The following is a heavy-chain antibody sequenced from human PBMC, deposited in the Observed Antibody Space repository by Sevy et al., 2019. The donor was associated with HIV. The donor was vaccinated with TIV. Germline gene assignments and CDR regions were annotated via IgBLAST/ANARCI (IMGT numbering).Heavy chain of an antibody. V-gene: IGHV3-30*18. Sequence: GGSLRLSCAASGFTFRTYDMHWVRQAPGKGLEWVATMSHDGTNVSHADSVKGRFTISRDNSTNTLYLQMSSLRPEDTAVYYSAKDCSRTSCLDYWGRGTLVTVSS. CDR3: AKDCSRTSCLDY. J-gene: IGHJ4*02. CDR1: GFTFRTYD. D-gene: IGHD2-2*01. CDR2: MSHDGTNV.